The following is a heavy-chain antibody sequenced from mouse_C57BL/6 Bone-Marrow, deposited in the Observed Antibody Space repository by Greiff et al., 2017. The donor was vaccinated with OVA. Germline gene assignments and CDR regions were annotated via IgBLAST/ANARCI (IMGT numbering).Heavy chain of an antibody. Sequence: EVKVVESGGGLVQPGGSLKLSCAASGFTFSDYYMYWVRQTPEKRLEWVAYISNGGGSTYYPDTVKGRFPISRDNAKNTLYLQMSRLKSEDTAMYYCARDDYDGNWYFDVWGTGTTVTVSS. CDR1: GFTFSDYY. D-gene: IGHD2-4*01. V-gene: IGHV5-12*01. CDR3: ARDDYDGNWYFDV. J-gene: IGHJ1*03. CDR2: ISNGGGST.